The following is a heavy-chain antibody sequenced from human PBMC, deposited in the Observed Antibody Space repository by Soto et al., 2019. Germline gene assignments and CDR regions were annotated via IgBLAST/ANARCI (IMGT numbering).Heavy chain of an antibody. J-gene: IGHJ3*02. CDR2: ISGSGGST. Sequence: EVQLLESGGGLVQPGGSLRLSCAASGFTFSSYAMSWVREAPGKGLEWVSAISGSGGSTYYADYVKGRFTISRDNSKNTLYLQMNSLRAEDTAVYYCAKDAVVVAATWGAFDIWGQGTMVTVSS. D-gene: IGHD2-15*01. CDR3: AKDAVVVAATWGAFDI. CDR1: GFTFSSYA. V-gene: IGHV3-23*01.